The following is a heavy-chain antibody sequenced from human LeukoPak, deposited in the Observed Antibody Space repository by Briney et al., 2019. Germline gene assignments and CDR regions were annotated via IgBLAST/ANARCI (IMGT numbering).Heavy chain of an antibody. V-gene: IGHV1-8*03. Sequence: GASVKVSCKASGYTFTSYDINWVRQATGQGLEWMGWMNPNSGNTGYAQKFQGRVTITRNTSISTAYMELSSLRSEDTAVYYCARGGRYFDWLLPYYYYYMDVWGKGTTV. CDR2: MNPNSGNT. CDR1: GYTFTSYD. D-gene: IGHD3-9*01. CDR3: ARGGRYFDWLLPYYYYYMDV. J-gene: IGHJ6*03.